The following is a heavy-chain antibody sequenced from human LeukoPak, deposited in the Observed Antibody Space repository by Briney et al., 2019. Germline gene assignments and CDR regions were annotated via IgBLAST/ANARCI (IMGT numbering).Heavy chain of an antibody. D-gene: IGHD5-18*01. V-gene: IGHV3-23*01. J-gene: IGHJ3*02. CDR3: AKDLAAMVYYDAFDI. CDR2: ISGSGGST. CDR1: GFSFSSYA. Sequence: GGSLRLSCAASGFSFSSYAMSWVRQAPGQGLEWVSAISGSGGSTYYADSVKGRFTISRDNSKNTLYLQMNSLRAEDTAVYYCAKDLAAMVYYDAFDIWGQGTMVTVSS.